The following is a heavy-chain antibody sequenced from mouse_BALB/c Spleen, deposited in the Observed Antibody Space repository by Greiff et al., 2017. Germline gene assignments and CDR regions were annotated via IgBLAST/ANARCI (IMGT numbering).Heavy chain of an antibody. J-gene: IGHJ4*01. CDR2: IYPGDGDT. CDR1: GYAFSSYW. CDR3: ARNLGAIYEDD. Sequence: QVQLQQSGAELVRPGSSVKISCKASGYAFSSYWMNWVKQRPGQGLEWIGQIYPGDGDTNYNGKFKGKATLTADKSSSTAYMQRSSLTSEDSAVYCCARNLGAIYEDDWGQGTAVTVSS. D-gene: IGHD1-3*01. V-gene: IGHV1-80*01.